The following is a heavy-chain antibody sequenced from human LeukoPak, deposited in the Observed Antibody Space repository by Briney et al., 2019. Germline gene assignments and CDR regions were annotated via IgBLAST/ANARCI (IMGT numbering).Heavy chain of an antibody. Sequence: PSETLSLTCTVSGGSISSHYWSWIRQPPGKGLEWIGYIYYSGSTNYNPSLKSRVTISVDTSKNQFSLKLSSVTAADTAVYYCARLGSYSVDPCGQETLVTVAS. V-gene: IGHV4-59*11. CDR1: GGSISSHY. D-gene: IGHD1-26*01. CDR3: ARLGSYSVDP. J-gene: IGHJ5*02. CDR2: IYYSGST.